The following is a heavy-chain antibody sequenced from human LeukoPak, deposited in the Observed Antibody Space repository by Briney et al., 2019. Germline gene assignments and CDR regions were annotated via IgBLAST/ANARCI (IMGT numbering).Heavy chain of an antibody. CDR1: GFTFSSYA. D-gene: IGHD2-15*01. Sequence: PGGSLRLSCAASGFTFSSYAMSWVRQAPGKGLEWVSAISGSGGSTYYADSVKGRFTISRDNSKNTLYLQMNSLRAEDTAVYYCAKGPIVVVVAATRSYFDYWGQGTLVTVSS. CDR3: AKGPIVVVVAATRSYFDY. CDR2: ISGSGGST. J-gene: IGHJ4*02. V-gene: IGHV3-23*01.